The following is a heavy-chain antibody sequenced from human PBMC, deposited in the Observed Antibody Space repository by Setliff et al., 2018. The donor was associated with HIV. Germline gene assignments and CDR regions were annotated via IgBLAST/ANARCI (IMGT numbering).Heavy chain of an antibody. CDR3: ARVPFTTGFDY. D-gene: IGHD3-3*01. Sequence: SETLSLTCTVSGYSMSGGYNWGWIRQSPEEGLEWIGNIYHSGGTHYNPSLRSRVTISVDTSKNHFSLKLSSVTAADTAVFSCARVPFTTGFDYWGQGILVTVSS. V-gene: IGHV4-38-2*02. CDR2: IYHSGGT. CDR1: GYSMSGGYN. J-gene: IGHJ4*02.